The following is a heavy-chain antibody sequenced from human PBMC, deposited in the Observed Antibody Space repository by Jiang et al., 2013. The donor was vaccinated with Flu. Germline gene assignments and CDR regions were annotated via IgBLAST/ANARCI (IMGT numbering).Heavy chain of an antibody. CDR1: GMR. V-gene: IGHV2-70*04. D-gene: IGHD1-7*01. CDR3: ARGWNFLDF. Sequence: GMRVNWIRQSPGKALEWLAHLNWDDDKFYVTSLKTRLAISRGTSRNQVVLTMANMDPVDTAMYYCARGWNFLDFWGQGTQVTVST. J-gene: IGHJ4*02. CDR2: LNWDDDK.